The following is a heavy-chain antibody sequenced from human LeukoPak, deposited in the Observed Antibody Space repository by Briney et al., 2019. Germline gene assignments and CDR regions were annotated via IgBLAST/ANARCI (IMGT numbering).Heavy chain of an antibody. V-gene: IGHV1-69*01. CDR1: AGTFSSYA. CDR2: IIPIFGTA. Sequence: SVTVSCKASAGTFSSYAISWLRQAPGQGLEWMGGIIPIFGTANYAQKFQGRVTITADESTSTAYMELSSLRSEDTAVYYCARDGVGDFGGFDIWGQGTMVTVSS. D-gene: IGHD3-10*01. CDR3: ARDGVGDFGGFDI. J-gene: IGHJ3*02.